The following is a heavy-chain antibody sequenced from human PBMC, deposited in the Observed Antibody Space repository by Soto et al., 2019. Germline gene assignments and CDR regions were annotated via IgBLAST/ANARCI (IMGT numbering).Heavy chain of an antibody. CDR1: GYTFTSYY. D-gene: IGHD3-3*01. V-gene: IGHV1-46*01. Sequence: QVQLVQSGAEVKKPGASVKVSCKASGYTFTSYYMHWVRQAPGQGLEWMGIINPSGGSTSYAQKFQGRVTMTRDTSTRKVYMELSSLRSEDTAVYYCARDTTTHYDWWSGYAFDIWGQGTMVTVSS. J-gene: IGHJ3*02. CDR2: INPSGGST. CDR3: ARDTTTHYDWWSGYAFDI.